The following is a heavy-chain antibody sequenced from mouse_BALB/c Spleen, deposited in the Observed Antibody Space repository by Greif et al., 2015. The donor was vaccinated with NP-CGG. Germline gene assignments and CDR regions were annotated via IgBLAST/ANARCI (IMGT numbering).Heavy chain of an antibody. Sequence: EVKLMESGPELVKPGASMKISCKASGYSFTGYTMNWVKQSHGKNLEWIGLINPYNGGTSYSQKFKGKATLTVDKSSSTAYMELLRLTSEDSAVYYCARATVVPHYFDYWGQGTTLTVSS. CDR3: ARATVVPHYFDY. D-gene: IGHD1-1*01. CDR2: INPYNGGT. CDR1: GYSFTGYT. V-gene: IGHV1-18*01. J-gene: IGHJ2*01.